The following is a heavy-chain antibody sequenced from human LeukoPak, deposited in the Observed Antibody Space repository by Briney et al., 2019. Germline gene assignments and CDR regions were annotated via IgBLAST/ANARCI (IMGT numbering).Heavy chain of an antibody. Sequence: PSETLSLTCAVYGGSFSGYYWSWIRQPPGKGLEWIGEINHSGSTSYNPSLKSRITMSVDTSKNQFSLRLTSVTAADTAIYYCARGDYFDYWGQGTVVTVSS. CDR2: INHSGST. J-gene: IGHJ4*02. CDR3: ARGDYFDY. V-gene: IGHV4-34*09. CDR1: GGSFSGYY.